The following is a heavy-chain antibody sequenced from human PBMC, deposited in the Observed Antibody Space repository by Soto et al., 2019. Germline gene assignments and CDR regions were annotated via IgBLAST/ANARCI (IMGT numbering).Heavy chain of an antibody. CDR1: GFTFSSYG. CDR3: ARVSSRGWFGELFFRPAMDV. V-gene: IGHV3-30-3*01. Sequence: PGGSLRLSCAASGFTFSSYGMHWVRQAPGNGLEWVAVISYDGSNKYYADSVKGRFTISRDNSKNTLYLQMNSLRAEDTAVYYCARVSSRGWFGELFFRPAMDVWGQGTTVTVSS. J-gene: IGHJ6*02. CDR2: ISYDGSNK. D-gene: IGHD3-10*01.